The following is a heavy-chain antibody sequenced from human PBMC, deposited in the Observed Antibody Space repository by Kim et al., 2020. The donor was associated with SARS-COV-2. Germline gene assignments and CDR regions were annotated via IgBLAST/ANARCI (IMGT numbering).Heavy chain of an antibody. J-gene: IGHJ6*02. Sequence: GGSLRLSCAAFGFTFSRYSINWVRQAPGKGLEWVSSISSSAGFTDYGGSVKGRFTISRDNAKKSLYLQMNSLRGEDTAVYFCAREVDTTMVGSSNSHYYGMDVWGQGTTVTVSS. V-gene: IGHV3-21*01. CDR3: AREVDTTMVGSSNSHYYGMDV. CDR1: GFTFSRYS. D-gene: IGHD5-18*01. CDR2: ISSSAGFT.